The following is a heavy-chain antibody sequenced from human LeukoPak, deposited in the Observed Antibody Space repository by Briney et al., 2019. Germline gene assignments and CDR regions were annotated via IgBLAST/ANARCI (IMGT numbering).Heavy chain of an antibody. V-gene: IGHV3-30*02. Sequence: LTGGSLRLSCAASGFTFSSYGMHWVRQAPGKGLDWVAFIRFDGNNKYYADSVKGRFTISRDNFKNTLYLQMNSLRAEDTAVYYCARGPYPDYWGQGTLVTVSS. CDR2: IRFDGNNK. J-gene: IGHJ4*02. CDR1: GFTFSSYG. CDR3: ARGPYPDY.